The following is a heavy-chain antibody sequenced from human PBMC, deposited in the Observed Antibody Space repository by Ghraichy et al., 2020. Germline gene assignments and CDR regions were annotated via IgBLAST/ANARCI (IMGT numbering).Heavy chain of an antibody. CDR2: IKQDGSEK. CDR3: ARDRVGAAGFRKFDY. J-gene: IGHJ4*02. Sequence: GGSLRLSCAASGFTFSSYWMSWVRQAPGKGLEWVANIKQDGSEKYYVDSVKGRFTISRDNAKNSLYLQMNSLRAEDTAVYYCARDRVGAAGFRKFDYWGQGTLVTVSS. V-gene: IGHV3-7*01. D-gene: IGHD6-13*01. CDR1: GFTFSSYW.